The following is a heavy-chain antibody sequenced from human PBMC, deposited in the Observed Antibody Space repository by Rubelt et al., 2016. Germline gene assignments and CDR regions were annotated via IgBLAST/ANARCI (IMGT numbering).Heavy chain of an antibody. V-gene: IGHV3-30*04. Sequence: RSLRLSCAAPGFTFSSYAMHWVRQAPGKGLEWVAVISYDGSNKYYADSVKGRFTISRDNSKNTLYLQMNSLRAEDTAVYYCAREGDIVGATTAFDYWGQGTLVTVSS. D-gene: IGHD1-26*01. CDR1: GFTFSSYA. CDR2: ISYDGSNK. CDR3: AREGDIVGATTAFDY. J-gene: IGHJ4*02.